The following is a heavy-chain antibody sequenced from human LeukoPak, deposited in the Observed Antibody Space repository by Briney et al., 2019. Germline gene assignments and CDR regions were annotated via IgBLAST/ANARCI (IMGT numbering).Heavy chain of an antibody. CDR1: GGSISSSNYY. D-gene: IGHD2-15*01. Sequence: SETLSLTCTVFGGSISSSNYYWGWIRQPPGKGLEWIGSIYYSGSTSYYNPSLKSRVTISVDTSKNQFSLKLRSVTAADTAVYYCARHLGYCSGGSCYSWFDPWGQGTLVTVSS. CDR2: IYYSGSTS. J-gene: IGHJ5*02. CDR3: ARHLGYCSGGSCYSWFDP. V-gene: IGHV4-39*01.